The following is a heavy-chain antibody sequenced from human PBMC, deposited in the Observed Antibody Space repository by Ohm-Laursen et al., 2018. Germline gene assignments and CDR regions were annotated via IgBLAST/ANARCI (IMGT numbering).Heavy chain of an antibody. CDR1: GFTLSSYT. CDR3: AKGPGSGWSRDLDY. V-gene: IGHV3-23*01. D-gene: IGHD6-19*01. CDR2: SGSDGST. Sequence: SLRLSCTASGFTLSSYTMSWVRQAPGKGPEWVSGSGSDGSTYYADSVKGRFTISRDNSKNTLYLQMNSLGAEDTAVYYCAKGPGSGWSRDLDYWGQGTLVTVSS. J-gene: IGHJ4*02.